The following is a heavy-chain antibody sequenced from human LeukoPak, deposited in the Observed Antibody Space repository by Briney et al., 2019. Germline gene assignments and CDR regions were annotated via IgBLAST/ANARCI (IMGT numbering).Heavy chain of an antibody. D-gene: IGHD3-3*01. CDR2: ISSSSSYI. V-gene: IGHV3-21*01. CDR1: GFTFSSYS. Sequence: GGSLRLSCAASGFTFSSYSMNWVRQAPGKGLEWVSSISSSSSYIYYADSVKGRFTISRDNDKHSLYLQMNSLRAEDTAVYYCARERITIFGVVTHFDYWGQGTLVTVSS. J-gene: IGHJ4*02. CDR3: ARERITIFGVVTHFDY.